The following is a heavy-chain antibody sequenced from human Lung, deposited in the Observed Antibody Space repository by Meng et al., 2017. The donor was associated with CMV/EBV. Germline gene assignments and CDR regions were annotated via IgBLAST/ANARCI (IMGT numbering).Heavy chain of an antibody. CDR3: ARGIKEWSYFYYHAMDV. CDR1: GFTFSSSA. D-gene: IGHD3-3*01. Sequence: GGSLRLXCAASGFTFSSSAMHWVRQAPGKGLEWVAVVSYDGSHKYYADSVKGRFTISRDNSKNSLYLQMNSLRPEDTAVYYCARGIKEWSYFYYHAMDVWRQGXTVTVSS. CDR2: VSYDGSHK. V-gene: IGHV3-30*04. J-gene: IGHJ6*02.